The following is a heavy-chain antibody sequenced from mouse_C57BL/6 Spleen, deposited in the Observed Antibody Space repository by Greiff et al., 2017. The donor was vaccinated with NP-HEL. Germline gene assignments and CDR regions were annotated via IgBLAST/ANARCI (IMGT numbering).Heavy chain of an antibody. J-gene: IGHJ3*01. Sequence: QVQLQQSGAELVMPGASVKLSCKASGYTFTSYWMHWVKQRPGQGLEWIGEIDPSDSYTNYNQKFKGKSTLTVDKSSSTAYMQLSSLTSEDSAVYYCATLWFAYWGQGTLVTVSA. CDR2: IDPSDSYT. CDR3: ATLWFAY. CDR1: GYTFTSYW. V-gene: IGHV1-69*01.